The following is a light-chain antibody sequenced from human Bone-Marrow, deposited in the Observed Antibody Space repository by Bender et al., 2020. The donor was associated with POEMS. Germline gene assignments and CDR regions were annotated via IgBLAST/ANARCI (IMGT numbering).Light chain of an antibody. V-gene: IGLV2-23*02. J-gene: IGLJ3*02. CDR3: CSYAGSTTWV. CDR1: SSDVGSYNL. Sequence: QSALTQPASVSGSPGQSITISCTATSSDVGSYNLVSWYQQYPGKAPKLMIYEVTKRPSGVSNRFSGSKFGNTASLTISGLQSEDEADYYCCSYAGSTTWVFGGGTKLTVL. CDR2: EVT.